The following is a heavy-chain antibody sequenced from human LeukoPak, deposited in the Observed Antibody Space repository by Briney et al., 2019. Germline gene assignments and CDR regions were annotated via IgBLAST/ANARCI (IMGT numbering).Heavy chain of an antibody. CDR1: GFTFSTYG. J-gene: IGHJ3*02. Sequence: PGGSLRLSCVASGFTFSTYGMHWVRQTPGKGLEWVAVIWNDGGKKYYGDSVKGRFTISRDTSKNTLYLQMNSLRAEDTAVYYCARDSGHAFDIWGQGTMVTVSS. CDR2: IWNDGGKK. V-gene: IGHV3-33*01. D-gene: IGHD6-25*01. CDR3: ARDSGHAFDI.